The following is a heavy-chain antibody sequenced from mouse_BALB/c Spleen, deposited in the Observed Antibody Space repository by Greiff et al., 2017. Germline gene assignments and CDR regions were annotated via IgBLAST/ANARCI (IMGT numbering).Heavy chain of an antibody. Sequence: ESGPGLVKPSQSLSLTCSVTGYSITSGYYWNWIRQFPGNKLEWMGYISYDGSNNYNPSLKNRISITRDTSKNQFFLKLNSVTTEDTATYYCARDDATYAMDYWGQGTSVTVSS. V-gene: IGHV3-6*02. CDR3: ARDDATYAMDY. CDR2: ISYDGSN. D-gene: IGHD6-1*01. J-gene: IGHJ4*01. CDR1: GYSITSGYY.